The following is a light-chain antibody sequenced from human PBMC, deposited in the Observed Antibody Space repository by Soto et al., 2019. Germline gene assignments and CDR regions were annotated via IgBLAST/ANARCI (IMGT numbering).Light chain of an antibody. V-gene: IGKV3-20*01. CDR3: QQYGSSPLT. CDR2: GAS. Sequence: EIVLTQSPGTLSLAPGERATLSCRASQSVSSSYLAWYQQKPGQAPRLLIHGASSRATGIPDRFSGSGSGTDFPFTISRLQAEDFAVYYCQQYGSSPLTFGGGTKVDNK. CDR1: QSVSSSY. J-gene: IGKJ4*01.